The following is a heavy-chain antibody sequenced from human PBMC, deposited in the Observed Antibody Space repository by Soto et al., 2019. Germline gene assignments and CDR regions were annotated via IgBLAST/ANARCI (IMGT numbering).Heavy chain of an antibody. CDR1: GFTFSSYA. CDR2: ISGSGGST. CDR3: AKDPTYYYDSSGKDDAFDI. V-gene: IGHV3-23*01. Sequence: GGSLRLSCAAAGFTFSSYAMSWVRQAPGKGLEWVSAISGSGGSTYYADSVKGRFTISRDNSKNTLYLQMNSLRAEDTAVYYCAKDPTYYYDSSGKDDAFDIWGQGTMVTVSS. J-gene: IGHJ3*02. D-gene: IGHD3-22*01.